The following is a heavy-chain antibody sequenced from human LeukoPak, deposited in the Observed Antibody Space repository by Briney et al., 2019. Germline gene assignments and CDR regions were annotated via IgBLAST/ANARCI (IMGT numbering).Heavy chain of an antibody. V-gene: IGHV1-18*01. CDR1: GYTFTSYG. J-gene: IGHJ4*02. CDR3: ARAPSLYYYVYYFDY. D-gene: IGHD3-10*02. CDR2: ISAYNGNT. Sequence: ASVKVSCKASGYTFTSYGISWVRQAPGQGLEWMGWISAYNGNTNYAQKLQGRVTMTTDTSTSTAYMELRSLRSDDTAVYYCARAPSLYYYVYYFDYWGQGTLVTVSS.